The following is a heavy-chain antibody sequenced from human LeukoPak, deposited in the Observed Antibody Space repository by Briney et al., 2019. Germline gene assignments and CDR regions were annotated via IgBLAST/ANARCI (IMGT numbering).Heavy chain of an antibody. D-gene: IGHD2-21*02. V-gene: IGHV1-69*05. CDR1: GGTFSSYA. J-gene: IGHJ4*02. CDR2: IIPIFGTA. Sequence: SVKVSCKASGGTFSSYAISWVRQAPGQGLEWMGRIIPIFGTANYAQKFQGRVTITTDESTSTAYMELSSLRSEDTAVYYCGGDLVYCGGDWFWGGFDYWGQGTLVTVSS. CDR3: GGDLVYCGGDWFWGGFDY.